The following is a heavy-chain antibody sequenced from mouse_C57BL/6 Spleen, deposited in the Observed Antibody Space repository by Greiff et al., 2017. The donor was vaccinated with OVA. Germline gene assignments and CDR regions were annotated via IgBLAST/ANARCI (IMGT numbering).Heavy chain of an antibody. D-gene: IGHD2-4*01. CDR1: GYTFTDYN. CDR3: ARERADYDGAMDY. Sequence: VQLQQSGPELVKPGASVKIPCKASGYTFTDYNMDWVKQSHGKSLEWIGDINPNNGGTIYNQKFKGKATLTVDKSSSTAYMERRSLTSEDTAVYYGARERADYDGAMDYWGQGTSVTVSS. CDR2: INPNNGGT. V-gene: IGHV1-18*01. J-gene: IGHJ4*01.